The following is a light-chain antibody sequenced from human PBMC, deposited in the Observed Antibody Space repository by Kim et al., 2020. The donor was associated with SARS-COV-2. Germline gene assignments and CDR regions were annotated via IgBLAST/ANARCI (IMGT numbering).Light chain of an antibody. J-gene: IGLJ2*01. CDR1: SSDVGGYDF. CDR3: SSYTFSSTLV. Sequence: QSALTQPASVSASPGQSITISCAGSSSDVGGYDFVSWYQQHPGKAPKLIIYDVTNRPSGVSNRFSGSKSGNTASLTISGLQAADEALYFCSSYTFSSTLVFGGGTQLTVL. V-gene: IGLV2-14*03. CDR2: DVT.